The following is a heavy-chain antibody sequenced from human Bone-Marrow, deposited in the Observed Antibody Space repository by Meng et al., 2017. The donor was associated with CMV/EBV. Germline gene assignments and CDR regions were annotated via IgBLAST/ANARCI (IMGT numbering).Heavy chain of an antibody. J-gene: IGHJ4*02. V-gene: IGHV3-30*04. Sequence: GESLKISCAASGFTFSSYAMHWVRQAPGKGLEWVAVISYDGSNKYYADSVKGRFTISRDNSKNTLYLQMNSLRAEDTAVYYCARVGATTVGDYWGQGTLVTAPQ. CDR3: ARVGATTVGDY. CDR2: ISYDGSNK. D-gene: IGHD1-26*01. CDR1: GFTFSSYA.